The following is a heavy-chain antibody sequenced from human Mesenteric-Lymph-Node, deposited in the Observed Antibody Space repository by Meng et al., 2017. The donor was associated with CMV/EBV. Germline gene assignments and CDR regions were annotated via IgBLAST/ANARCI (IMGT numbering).Heavy chain of an antibody. CDR3: AKDAGFYSSSPFDY. CDR2: ISYDGSNK. V-gene: IGHV3-30-3*01. D-gene: IGHD6-6*01. J-gene: IGHJ4*02. Sequence: GESLRLSCAASGFTFSSYAMHWVRQAPGKGLEWVAVISYDGSNKYYADSVKGRFTISRDNSKNTLYLQMNSLRAEDTAVYYCAKDAGFYSSSPFDYWGQGTLVTVSS. CDR1: GFTFSSYA.